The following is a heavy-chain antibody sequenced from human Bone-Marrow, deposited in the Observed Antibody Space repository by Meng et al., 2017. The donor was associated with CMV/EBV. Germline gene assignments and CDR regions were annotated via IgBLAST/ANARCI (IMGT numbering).Heavy chain of an antibody. D-gene: IGHD6-19*01. V-gene: IGHV1-24*01. CDR3: ATAGIAVSGTAPDAFDV. Sequence: ASVKVSCKVSGYTFTALSRHWVRQAPGKGLEWMGGFDPEDGEIMYAQKFQGRVTMTEDTSTDTDFMELSSLPSDDTAVYFCATAGIAVSGTAPDAFDVWGQGTMVTVSS. CDR1: GYTFTALS. J-gene: IGHJ3*01. CDR2: FDPEDGEI.